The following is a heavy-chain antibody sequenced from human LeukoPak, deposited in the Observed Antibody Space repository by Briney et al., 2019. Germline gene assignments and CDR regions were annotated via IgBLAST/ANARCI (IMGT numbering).Heavy chain of an antibody. CDR3: AREGNGYYYDSSGYYR. J-gene: IGHJ4*02. D-gene: IGHD3-22*01. CDR2: IKQDGSEK. Sequence: GGSLRLSCAASGFSFTSYWMTWVRQAPGKGLEWVANIKQDGSEKYYVDSVKGRFTISRDNAKNSLYLQMNSLRAEDTAVYYCAREGNGYYYDSSGYYRWGQGTLVTVSS. V-gene: IGHV3-7*01. CDR1: GFSFTSYW.